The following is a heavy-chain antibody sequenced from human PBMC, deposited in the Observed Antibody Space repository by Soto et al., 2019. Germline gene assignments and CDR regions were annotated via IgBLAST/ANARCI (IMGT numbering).Heavy chain of an antibody. Sequence: EVQLLESGGGLVQPGGSLRLSCAASGFTFSRHAMSWIRQAPGKGLEWVSGISGSGGSAYYADSVKGRFTISRDNSNNPLYLQMNSLRAEDTAVYYCAKGYNSGWYEWEYWGQGILVTVSS. CDR3: AKGYNSGWYEWEY. CDR2: ISGSGGSA. V-gene: IGHV3-23*01. CDR1: GFTFSRHA. J-gene: IGHJ4*02. D-gene: IGHD6-19*01.